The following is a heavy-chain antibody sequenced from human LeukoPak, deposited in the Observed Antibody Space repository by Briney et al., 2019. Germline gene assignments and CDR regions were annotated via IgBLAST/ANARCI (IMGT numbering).Heavy chain of an antibody. J-gene: IGHJ4*02. D-gene: IGHD6-13*01. CDR2: IYYSGST. CDR1: GGSISSSSYY. CDR3: ARPRRAAAGTGPFDY. Sequence: SETLSLTCTVSGGSISSSSYYWGWIRQPPGKGLEWIGSIYYSGSTYYNPSLKSRVTISVDTSKNQFSLKLSSVTAADTAVYYCARPRRAAAGTGPFDYWGQGTLVTVSS. V-gene: IGHV4-39*01.